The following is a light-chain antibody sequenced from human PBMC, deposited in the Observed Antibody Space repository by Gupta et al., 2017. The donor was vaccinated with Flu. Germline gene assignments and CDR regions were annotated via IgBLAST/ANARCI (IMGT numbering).Light chain of an antibody. Sequence: DIQMTQSPSTLSASVGDRVTITCRASQSINTWLAWYQQRPGKPPNLLIYQASSLGRGVPSRFSGSGSATDFTLTISVLQPDDSATYYCQQYKSWWTFGQGTKVQIK. CDR1: QSINTW. J-gene: IGKJ1*01. CDR3: QQYKSWWT. CDR2: QAS. V-gene: IGKV1-5*03.